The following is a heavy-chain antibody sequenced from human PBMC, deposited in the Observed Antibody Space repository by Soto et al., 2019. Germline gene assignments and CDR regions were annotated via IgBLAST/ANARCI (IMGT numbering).Heavy chain of an antibody. CDR3: ARGPYCGGDCYYDAFDI. J-gene: IGHJ3*02. CDR2: ISAYNGNT. V-gene: IGHV1-18*04. Sequence: ASVKVSCKASGYTFTSYGISWVRQAPGQGLEWMGWISAYNGNTNYAQKLQGRVTMTTDTSTSTAYMELRSLRSGDTAVYYCARGPYCGGDCYYDAFDIWGQGTMVTVSS. D-gene: IGHD2-21*02. CDR1: GYTFTSYG.